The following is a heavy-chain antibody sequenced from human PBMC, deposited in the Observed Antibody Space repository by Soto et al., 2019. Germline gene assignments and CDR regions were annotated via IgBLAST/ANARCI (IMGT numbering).Heavy chain of an antibody. Sequence: QVQLVQSGAEVKRPGASVKVSCKTSGYTFNTYGITWVRQAPGQGLEWMGWISGYSGHTKYAEKGQGRVTMTTDPFTSTGYMELSRLTYEDTSVYSCAREGLYSNYAEYLHRWGQGTMVTVSS. CDR2: ISGYSGHT. J-gene: IGHJ1*01. CDR1: GYTFNTYG. CDR3: AREGLYSNYAEYLHR. D-gene: IGHD4-4*01. V-gene: IGHV1-18*01.